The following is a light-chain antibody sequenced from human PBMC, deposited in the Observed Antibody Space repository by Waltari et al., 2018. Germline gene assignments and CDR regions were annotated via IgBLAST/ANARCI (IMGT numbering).Light chain of an antibody. J-gene: IGKJ1*01. CDR2: KVS. CDR3: QHYNGYPWT. CDR1: QSVGYW. V-gene: IGKV1-5*03. Sequence: DIQMTQSPSTLSASVGDRVTITCRASQSVGYWLAWYQQKPGRAPKALIYKVSNLESGVPSRVSGSGSGTDFTLTISSLQPDDFATYYCQHYNGYPWTFGHGTKVEIK.